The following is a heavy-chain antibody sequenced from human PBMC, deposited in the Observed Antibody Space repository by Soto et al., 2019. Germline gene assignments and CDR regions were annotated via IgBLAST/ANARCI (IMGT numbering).Heavy chain of an antibody. Sequence: QVQVVQSGAEVKKPGSSVRVSCKASGDSFTKYTVNWVRQAPRQGLDWMGGIIPRFGTTNYAPTLQDRVKITADASMNTVYMELSSLRSDDTALYYCARGRGLYNSGRSQLDSWGQGTLVTVSS. D-gene: IGHD1-1*01. J-gene: IGHJ4*02. CDR1: GDSFTKYT. CDR2: IIPRFGTT. V-gene: IGHV1-69*01. CDR3: ARGRGLYNSGRSQLDS.